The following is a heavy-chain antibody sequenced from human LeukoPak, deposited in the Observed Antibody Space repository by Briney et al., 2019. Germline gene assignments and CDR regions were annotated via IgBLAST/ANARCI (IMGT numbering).Heavy chain of an antibody. CDR2: IRYDGSNK. V-gene: IGHV3-30*02. Sequence: GGSLRLSCAASGFTFSSYGMHWVRQAPGKGLEWEAFIRYDGSNKYYADSVKGRFTISRDNSKNTLYLQMNSLRAEDTAVYYCAKALSGWPPAEYFQHWGQGTLVTVSS. CDR3: AKALSGWPPAEYFQH. J-gene: IGHJ1*01. D-gene: IGHD6-19*01. CDR1: GFTFSSYG.